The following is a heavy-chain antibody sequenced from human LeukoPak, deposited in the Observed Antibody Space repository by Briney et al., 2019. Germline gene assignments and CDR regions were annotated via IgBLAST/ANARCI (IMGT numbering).Heavy chain of an antibody. CDR3: ARDAVVAATSSLDY. V-gene: IGHV1-69*13. J-gene: IGHJ4*02. CDR1: GGTFSSYA. D-gene: IGHD2-15*01. CDR2: IIPIFGTA. Sequence: ASVKVSCKASGGTFSSYAISWVRQAPGQGLEWMGGIIPIFGTANYAQKLQGRVTITADESTSTAYMELSSLRSEDTAVYYCARDAVVAATSSLDYWGQGTLVTVSS.